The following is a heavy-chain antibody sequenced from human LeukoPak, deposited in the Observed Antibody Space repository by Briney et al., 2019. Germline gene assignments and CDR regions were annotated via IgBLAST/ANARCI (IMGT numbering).Heavy chain of an antibody. CDR1: GYTFTGYY. V-gene: IGHV1-69*13. CDR2: IIPIFGTA. CDR3: ARDRDWGTDYFDY. J-gene: IGHJ4*02. D-gene: IGHD3-16*01. Sequence: ASVKVSCKASGYTFTGYYMHWVRQAPGQGLEWMGGIIPIFGTANYAQKFQGRVTITADESTSTAYMELSSLRSEDTAVYYCARDRDWGTDYFDYWGQGTLVTVSS.